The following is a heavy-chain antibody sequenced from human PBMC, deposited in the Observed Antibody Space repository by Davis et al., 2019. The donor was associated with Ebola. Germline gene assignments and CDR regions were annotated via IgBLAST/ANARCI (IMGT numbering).Heavy chain of an antibody. J-gene: IGHJ4*02. D-gene: IGHD6-19*01. Sequence: GESLKISCAPSGFIVSANYMTWVRQAPGKGLEWVSAISGSGGSTYYADSVKGRFTISRDNSKNTLYLQMNSLRAEDTAVYYCAKVAVAGQPHFDYWGQGTLVTVSS. V-gene: IGHV3-23*01. CDR1: GFIVSANY. CDR2: ISGSGGST. CDR3: AKVAVAGQPHFDY.